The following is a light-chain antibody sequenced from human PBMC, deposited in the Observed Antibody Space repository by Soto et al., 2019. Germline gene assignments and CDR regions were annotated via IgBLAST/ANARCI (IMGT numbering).Light chain of an antibody. V-gene: IGKV3-11*01. Sequence: ETVLTQSPATLSLSPGERATLSCRASQSISSYLSWYQHKPCQAPSLLIYDASTRATGIPTRFSGSGSGTDFTLTISSLEPEDFAVYYCQQRGNWPLTFGGGTKVEI. J-gene: IGKJ4*01. CDR2: DAS. CDR3: QQRGNWPLT. CDR1: QSISSY.